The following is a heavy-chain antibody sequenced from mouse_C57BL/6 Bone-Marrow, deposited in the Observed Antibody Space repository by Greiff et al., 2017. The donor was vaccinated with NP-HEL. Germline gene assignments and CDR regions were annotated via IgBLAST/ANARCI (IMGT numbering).Heavy chain of an antibody. D-gene: IGHD3-2*02. J-gene: IGHJ2*01. CDR1: GYTFTDYY. V-gene: IGHV1-26*01. CDR3: ARDSSGYDYFDY. Sequence: VQLQQSGPELVKPGASVKISCKASGYTFTDYYMNWVKQSHGKSLEWIGDINPNNGGTSYNQKFKGKATLTVDKYSSTAYMELRSLTSEDSAVYYCARDSSGYDYFDYWGQGTTLTVSS. CDR2: INPNNGGT.